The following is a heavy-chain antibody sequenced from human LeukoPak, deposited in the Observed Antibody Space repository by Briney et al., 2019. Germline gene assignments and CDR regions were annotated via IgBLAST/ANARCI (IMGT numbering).Heavy chain of an antibody. Sequence: PGRSLRLSCAASGFTFSSYGMHWVRQAQGKGLEWVAVISYDGSNKYYADSVKGRFTISRDNSKITLYLQMNSLRAEDTAVYYCASHSSGWYALPFDYWGQGTLVTVSS. D-gene: IGHD6-19*01. CDR3: ASHSSGWYALPFDY. J-gene: IGHJ4*02. CDR1: GFTFSSYG. V-gene: IGHV3-30*03. CDR2: ISYDGSNK.